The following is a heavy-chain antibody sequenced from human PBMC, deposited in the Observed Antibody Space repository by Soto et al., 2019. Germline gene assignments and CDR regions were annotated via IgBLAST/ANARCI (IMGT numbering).Heavy chain of an antibody. V-gene: IGHV3-7*03. J-gene: IGHJ6*02. CDR1: GFTFSSYW. CDR3: ARDSGYCSSTSCYIRFYYYYYGMDV. D-gene: IGHD2-2*02. CDR2: IKQDGSEK. Sequence: GVLRLSCAASGFTFSSYWMSWVRQAPGKGLEWVANIKQDGSEKYYVDSVKGRFTISRDNAKNSLYLQMNSLRAEDTAVYYCARDSGYCSSTSCYIRFYYYYYGMDVWGQGTTVTVSS.